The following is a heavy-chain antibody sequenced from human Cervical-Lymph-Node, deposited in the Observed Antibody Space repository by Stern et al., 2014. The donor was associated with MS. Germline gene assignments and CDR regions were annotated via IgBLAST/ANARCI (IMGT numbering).Heavy chain of an antibody. J-gene: IGHJ3*01. CDR3: AAYCSGGSCYFV. CDR2: ISYDGSNK. D-gene: IGHD2-15*01. Sequence: VHLVESGGGVVQPGRSLRLSCAASGFTFSSYARHWVRQAPGKGLEWVAVISYDGSNKYYADSVKGRFTISRDNSKNTLYLQMNSLRAEDTAVYYCAAYCSGGSCYFVWGQGTMVTVSS. CDR1: GFTFSSYA. V-gene: IGHV3-30*01.